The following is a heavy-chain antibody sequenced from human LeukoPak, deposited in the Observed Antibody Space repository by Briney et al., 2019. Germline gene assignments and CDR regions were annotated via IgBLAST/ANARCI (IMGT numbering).Heavy chain of an antibody. J-gene: IGHJ4*02. CDR2: IKEDGSEI. V-gene: IGHV3-7*01. D-gene: IGHD4-23*01. CDR3: ARDRGYSTFDY. Sequence: GGSLRLSCAASGFTFNNYWMSWVRQGPGKGLEWVANIKEDGSEINYVDSVKGRFTISRDNAKNSLYLQMNSLRVDDTAVYYCARDRGYSTFDYWGQGTLVTVSS. CDR1: GFTFNNYW.